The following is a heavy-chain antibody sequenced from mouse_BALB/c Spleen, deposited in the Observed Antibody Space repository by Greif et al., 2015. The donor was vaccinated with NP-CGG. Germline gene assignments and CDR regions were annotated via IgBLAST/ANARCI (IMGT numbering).Heavy chain of an antibody. J-gene: IGHJ1*01. Sequence: DVQLQESGGGLVKPGGSLKLSCAASGFTFSSYTMSWVRQTPEKRLEWVATISSGGSYTYYPDSVKGRFTISRDNAKNTLYLQMSSLKSEDTAMYYCTRDGGDYYSRQDWYFDVWGAGTTVTVSS. D-gene: IGHD1-1*01. CDR2: ISSGGSYT. V-gene: IGHV5-6-4*01. CDR3: TRDGGDYYSRQDWYFDV. CDR1: GFTFSSYT.